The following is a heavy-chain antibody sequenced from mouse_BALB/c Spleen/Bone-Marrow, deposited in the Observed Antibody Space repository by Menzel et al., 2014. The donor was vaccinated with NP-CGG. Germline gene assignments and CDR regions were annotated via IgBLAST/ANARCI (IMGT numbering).Heavy chain of an antibody. CDR2: IDPANGNT. CDR1: GFNIXDTY. D-gene: IGHD4-1*01. V-gene: IGHV14-3*02. CDR3: ARWEYYAMDY. J-gene: IGHJ4*01. Sequence: EVQLQQSGAELVKPGASVKLSCTASGFNIXDTYMHWVKQRPEQGLEWIGRIDPANGNTKYDPKFQGKATITADTSSNTAYLQLSSLTSEDTAVYYCARWEYYAMDYWGQGTSVTVSP.